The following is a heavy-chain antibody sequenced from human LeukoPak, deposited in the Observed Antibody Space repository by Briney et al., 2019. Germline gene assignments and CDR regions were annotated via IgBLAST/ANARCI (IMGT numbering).Heavy chain of an antibody. V-gene: IGHV4-38-2*02. J-gene: IGHJ6*03. D-gene: IGHD2-2*01. CDR1: GYSISSGYY. Sequence: SETLSLTCTVSGYSISSGYYWVWIRQPPGKGLEWIGSIYRSGSTNYNPSLKSRVTISVDTSKNQFSLKVSSVTAADTTVYYCARGDCSSTICYSPMDVWGKGTTVTVSS. CDR3: ARGDCSSTICYSPMDV. CDR2: IYRSGST.